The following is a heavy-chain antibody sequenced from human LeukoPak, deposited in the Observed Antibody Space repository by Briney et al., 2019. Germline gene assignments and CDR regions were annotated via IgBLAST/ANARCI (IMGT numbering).Heavy chain of an antibody. CDR2: ISGSGGST. V-gene: IGHV3-23*01. D-gene: IGHD1-26*01. CDR3: AKGTYSGSYYGAFDI. CDR1: GFTFSSYA. Sequence: PGGSLRLSCEASGFTFSSYAMSWVRQAPGKGLEWVSAISGSGGSTYYADSVKGRFTISRDNSKNTLYLQMNSLRAEDTAVYYCAKGTYSGSYYGAFDIWGQGTMVTVSS. J-gene: IGHJ3*02.